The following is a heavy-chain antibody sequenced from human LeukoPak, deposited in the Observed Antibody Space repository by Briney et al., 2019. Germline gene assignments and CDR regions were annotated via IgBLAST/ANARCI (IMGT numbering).Heavy chain of an antibody. J-gene: IGHJ4*02. V-gene: IGHV4-59*04. D-gene: IGHD3-10*01. CDR2: IYYSGST. Sequence: GSLRLSCAASGFTLSSYAMSWVRQGPGKGLEWIGNIYYSGSTYYNPSLKSRVTISVDTSKNQFSLKLSSVTAADTAVYYCAWGSTGLLWFGEFNFDYWGQGTLVTVSS. CDR1: GFTLSSYA. CDR3: AWGSTGLLWFGEFNFDY.